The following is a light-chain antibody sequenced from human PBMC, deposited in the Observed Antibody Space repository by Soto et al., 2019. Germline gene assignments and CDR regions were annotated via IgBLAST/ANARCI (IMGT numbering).Light chain of an antibody. J-gene: IGKJ1*01. CDR1: QSLLDSNGYNC. V-gene: IGKV2-28*01. CDR3: MQSLQTPLT. CDR2: LGS. Sequence: DIVMTQSPLSLPVTPGEPASISCRSSQSLLDSNGYNCLEWYLQKPGQSPQLLIYLGSNRASGVPDRCSGSGSGTDFTLKIIRVEAEDVGVYYCMQSLQTPLTFGQGTKVEIK.